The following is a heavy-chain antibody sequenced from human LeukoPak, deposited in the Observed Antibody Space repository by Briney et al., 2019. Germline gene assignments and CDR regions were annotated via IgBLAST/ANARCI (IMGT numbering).Heavy chain of an antibody. D-gene: IGHD2-21*01. Sequence: SETLSLTCAVYGGSFSGYYWSWIRQPPGKGLEWIGEINHSGSTSYNPSLKSRVTISVDTSKNQFSLKLSSVTAADTAVYYCARGRFARFFDYWGQGTLVTVSS. CDR1: GGSFSGYY. CDR3: ARGRFARFFDY. V-gene: IGHV4-34*01. CDR2: INHSGST. J-gene: IGHJ4*02.